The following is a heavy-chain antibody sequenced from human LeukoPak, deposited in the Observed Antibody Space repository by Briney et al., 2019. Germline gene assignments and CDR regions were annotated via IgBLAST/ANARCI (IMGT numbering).Heavy chain of an antibody. CDR1: GFTFSAYG. D-gene: IGHD3-22*01. J-gene: IGHJ4*02. V-gene: IGHV3-33*01. CDR3: ARQGPRYHFDSRTIFDY. CDR2: IWYDGSEK. Sequence: GGSLRLSCAASGFTFSAYGFHWVRQPPGKGLEWVAFIWYDGSEKYYADSVKGRFTIARDDPKNTLYLQMNSLRAEDTAVYYCARQGPRYHFDSRTIFDYWGQGTLVTVSS.